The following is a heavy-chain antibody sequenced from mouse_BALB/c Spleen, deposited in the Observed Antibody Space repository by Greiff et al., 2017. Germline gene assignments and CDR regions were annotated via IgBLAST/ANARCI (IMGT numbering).Heavy chain of an antibody. J-gene: IGHJ4*01. CDR3: ARGPHYYGSSGGAMDY. D-gene: IGHD1-1*01. Sequence: VQLQQSGAELVRSGASVQLSCTASGFNIKDTYMHWVKQRPEQGLEWIGRIDPANGNTKYDPKFQGKATITADTSSNTAYLQLSSLTSEDTAVYYCARGPHYYGSSGGAMDYWGQGTSVTVSS. CDR2: IDPANGNT. CDR1: GFNIKDTY. V-gene: IGHV14-3*02.